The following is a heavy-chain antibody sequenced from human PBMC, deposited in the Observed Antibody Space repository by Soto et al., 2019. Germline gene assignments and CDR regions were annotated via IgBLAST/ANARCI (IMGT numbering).Heavy chain of an antibody. V-gene: IGHV3-30*03. CDR1: GFTFTSYG. D-gene: IGHD5-18*01. Sequence: QAHLVESGGGVVQPGRSLRLSCAASGFTFTSYGMHWVRQAPGTRLEWVAVISYDGGLQHYADSVKGRFTISRDTSKNMALLQMNSLRAEDTAVYYCVSDRGYGHASVPYSWGQGTLVSVSS. J-gene: IGHJ4*02. CDR3: VSDRGYGHASVPYS. CDR2: ISYDGGLQ.